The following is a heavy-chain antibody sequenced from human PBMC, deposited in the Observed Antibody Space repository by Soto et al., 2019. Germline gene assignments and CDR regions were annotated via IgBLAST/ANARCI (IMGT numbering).Heavy chain of an antibody. V-gene: IGHV4-61*08. CDR1: GAALSSGGYF. CDR3: TREQTDDNYFDP. Sequence: SETLPLTSTVAGAALSSGGYFYTWVRQPPGKGLEWLGYIYYSGGTNYNPSLKSRVTISLDKSKSQFSLRLISVTAADTAVYYCTREQTDDNYFDPWGQGTLVTVSS. J-gene: IGHJ5*02. CDR2: IYYSGGT.